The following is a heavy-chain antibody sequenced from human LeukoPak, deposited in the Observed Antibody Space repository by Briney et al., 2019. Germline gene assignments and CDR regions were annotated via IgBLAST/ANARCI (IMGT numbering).Heavy chain of an antibody. V-gene: IGHV1-69*11. CDR2: IIPILGTA. J-gene: IGHJ4*02. D-gene: IGHD6-19*01. CDR3: ARDLPAVAGKTTYFDY. Sequence: SVKVSCRASGGTFSSYAISWVRQAPGQGLEWLGRIIPILGTANYAQKFQGRVTITADESTSTAYMELSSLRSEDTAVYYCARDLPAVAGKTTYFDYWGQGTLVTVSS. CDR1: GGTFSSYA.